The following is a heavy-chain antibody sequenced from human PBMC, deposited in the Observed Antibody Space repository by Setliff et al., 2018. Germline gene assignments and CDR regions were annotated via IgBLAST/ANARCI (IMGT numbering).Heavy chain of an antibody. CDR3: ARGADTVVAPYDAFDI. J-gene: IGHJ3*02. CDR2: VYHSGST. CDR1: GGSISDSHYY. V-gene: IGHV4-39*07. D-gene: IGHD2-15*01. Sequence: SETLSLTCTVSGGSISDSHYYWGWFRQPPGMRPEWIGTVYHSGSTNYNPSLKSRVTISVDKSKNQFSLKLSSVTAADTAVYYCARGADTVVAPYDAFDIWGQGTMVTVSS.